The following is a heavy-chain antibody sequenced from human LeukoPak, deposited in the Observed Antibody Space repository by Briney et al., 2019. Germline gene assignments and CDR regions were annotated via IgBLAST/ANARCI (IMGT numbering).Heavy chain of an antibody. CDR1: GFTFSSYD. Sequence: GGSLRLSCAASGFTFSSYDLSWVRQAPGKGLECVSAIRRGVGSTYYADSVKGRFTVSRDNSKNTLYLQMNNLRADDTAVYYCAKDSYYETPAPGYWGQGTLVTVSS. V-gene: IGHV3-23*01. CDR2: IRRGVGST. J-gene: IGHJ4*02. CDR3: AKDSYYETPAPGY. D-gene: IGHD3-22*01.